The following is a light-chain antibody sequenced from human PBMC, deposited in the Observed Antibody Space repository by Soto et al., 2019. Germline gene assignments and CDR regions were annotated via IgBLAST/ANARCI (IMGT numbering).Light chain of an antibody. CDR2: AAS. CDR3: PQRYCTSRPT. J-gene: IGKJ1*01. Sequence: DIQMTQSPSSLSASVGDRVTITCRASQSISSYLNWYQQKPGKAPKLLIYAASSFQNGVPSRFSGSGSWTDFIPTISSLQPEDFVTSYCPQRYCTSRPTFGQGTKVEIK. V-gene: IGKV1-39*01. CDR1: QSISSY.